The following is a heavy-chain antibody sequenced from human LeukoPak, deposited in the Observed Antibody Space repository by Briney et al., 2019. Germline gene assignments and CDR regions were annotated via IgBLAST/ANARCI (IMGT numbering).Heavy chain of an antibody. J-gene: IGHJ4*02. CDR1: GFTFSSYE. V-gene: IGHV3-48*03. CDR2: ISSSGSTI. CDR3: ARAGLIAAAGYVFDY. Sequence: GGSLRLSCAASGFTFSSYEMHWVPQAPGKGLEWVSYISSSGSTIYYADSVKGRFTVSRDNAKNSLFLQMNSSRAEDTAVYYCARAGLIAAAGYVFDYWGQGTLATVSS. D-gene: IGHD6-25*01.